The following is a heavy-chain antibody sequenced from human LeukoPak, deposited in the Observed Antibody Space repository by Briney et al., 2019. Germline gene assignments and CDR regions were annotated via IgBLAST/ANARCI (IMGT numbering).Heavy chain of an antibody. CDR3: ARAIWFGEGHDY. Sequence: PSETLSLTCTVSGGSISSSSYYWGWIRQPPGKGLEWIGSIYYSGSTYYNPSLKSRVTISVDTSKNRFSLQLTSVTAADTAVYYCARAIWFGEGHDYWGQGTLVTVSS. CDR1: GGSISSSSYY. J-gene: IGHJ4*02. V-gene: IGHV4-39*01. CDR2: IYYSGST. D-gene: IGHD3-10*01.